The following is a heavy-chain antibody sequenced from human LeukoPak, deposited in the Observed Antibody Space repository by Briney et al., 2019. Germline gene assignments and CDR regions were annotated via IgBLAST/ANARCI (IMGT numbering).Heavy chain of an antibody. Sequence: PSETLSLTCAVYGGSFSGYYWSWIRQPPGKGLEWIGEINHSGSTNYNPSLKSRVTISVDTSKNQFSLKLSSVTAADTAVYYCAYGDYANNDAFDIWGQGTMVTVSS. J-gene: IGHJ3*02. CDR2: INHSGST. CDR3: AYGDYANNDAFDI. V-gene: IGHV4-34*01. D-gene: IGHD4-17*01. CDR1: GGSFSGYY.